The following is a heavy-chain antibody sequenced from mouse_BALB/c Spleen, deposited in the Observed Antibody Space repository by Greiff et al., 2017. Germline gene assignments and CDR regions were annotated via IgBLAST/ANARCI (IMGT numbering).Heavy chain of an antibody. J-gene: IGHJ4*01. V-gene: IGHV1-9*01. D-gene: IGHD2-3*01. CDR1: GYTFSSYW. Sequence: VQLQQSGAELMKPGASVKISCKATGYTFSSYWIEWVKQRPGHGLEWIGEILPGSGSTNYNEKFKGKATFTADTSSNTAYMQLSSLTSEDSAVYYCARKGWLRDYYAMDYWGQGTSVTVSS. CDR2: ILPGSGST. CDR3: ARKGWLRDYYAMDY.